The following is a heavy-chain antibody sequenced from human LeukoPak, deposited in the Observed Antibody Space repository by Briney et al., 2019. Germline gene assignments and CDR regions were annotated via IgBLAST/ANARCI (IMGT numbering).Heavy chain of an antibody. CDR2: SSSNGGNT. CDR1: GFTFRSYA. D-gene: IGHD1-26*01. CDR3: ARDGVGAYNWFDP. V-gene: IGHV3-64*01. J-gene: IGHJ5*02. Sequence: QGGGCLRLSCAASGFTFRSYAMYWVRQAPRKGLEYVSASSSNGGNTYYASSVKGRFTISRDNSKNTLYLQMGSLRVEDMAVYYCARDGVGAYNWFDPWGQGTLVTVSS.